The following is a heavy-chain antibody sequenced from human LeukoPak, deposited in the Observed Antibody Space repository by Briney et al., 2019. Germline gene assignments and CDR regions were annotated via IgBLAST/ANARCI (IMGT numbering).Heavy chain of an antibody. D-gene: IGHD2-2*01. J-gene: IGHJ4*02. CDR3: ARARCSSTSCCRRYYFDY. CDR1: GGSFSGYY. CDR2: INHSGST. V-gene: IGHV4-34*01. Sequence: SETLSLTCAVYGGSFSGYYWSWIRQPPGKGLEWIGEINHSGSTNYNPSLRSRVTISVDTSKNQFSLKLSSVTAADTAVYYCARARCSSTSCCRRYYFDYWGQGTLVTVSS.